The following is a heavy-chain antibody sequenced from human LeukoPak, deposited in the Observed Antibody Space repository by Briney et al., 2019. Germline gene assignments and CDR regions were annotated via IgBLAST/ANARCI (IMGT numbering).Heavy chain of an antibody. CDR3: ALSRYGEALFDY. CDR2: ISYSDPT. Sequence: SETLPLTCNVSGVSIASNTHYWTWIRQHPGTGLEWIGFISYSDPTSYNPSLRSRVAFSLDTSKNQFSLQLHSVTAADTAVYYCALSRYGEALFDYWGQGSLVTVSS. V-gene: IGHV4-31*03. D-gene: IGHD3-10*01. CDR1: GVSIASNTHY. J-gene: IGHJ4*02.